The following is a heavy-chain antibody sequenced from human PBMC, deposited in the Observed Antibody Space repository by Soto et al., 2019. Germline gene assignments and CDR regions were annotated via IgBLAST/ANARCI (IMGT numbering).Heavy chain of an antibody. CDR2: IYYSGCT. V-gene: IGHV4-31*01. CDR3: AREAGSGSYLGY. CDR1: GGSISSGGYY. Sequence: QVQLQESGPGLVKPSQTLSLTCTVSGGSISSGGYYWSWIRQHPGKGPGWIGYIYYSGCTYYKPFTNRPVTISANTSRNQFPLKLSSVTAADTAVYYWAREAGSGSYLGYWGQGTLVTVSS. D-gene: IGHD3-10*01. J-gene: IGHJ4*02.